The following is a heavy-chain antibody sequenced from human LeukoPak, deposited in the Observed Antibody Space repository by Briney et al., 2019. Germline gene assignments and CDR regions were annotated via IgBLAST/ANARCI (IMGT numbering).Heavy chain of an antibody. CDR3: VTDIRSGWRNY. CDR1: GYTLTESS. V-gene: IGHV1-24*01. J-gene: IGHJ4*02. D-gene: IGHD6-19*01. CDR2: FDPEDGEA. Sequence: GASVKVSCKVSGYTLTESSVHWVRQPPGKGLERMGGFDPEDGEATYAPKIQGRVTMTEDTSTDTAYLELRSLRSDDTAVYYCVTDIRSGWRNYWGQGTLITVSS.